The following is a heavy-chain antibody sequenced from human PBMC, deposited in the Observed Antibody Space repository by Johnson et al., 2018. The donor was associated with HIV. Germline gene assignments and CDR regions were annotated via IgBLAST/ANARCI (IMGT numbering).Heavy chain of an antibody. Sequence: VQLVESGGGVVRPGGSLRLSCAASGFTFDDYAMHWVRQAPGKGLEWVSGISWNSGRIGYADSVKGRFTISRDNAKNSLYLQMSSLRPEDTALYYCAKGDLTGWSTDALDIWGQGTMVTVSS. CDR2: ISWNSGRI. D-gene: IGHD3-9*01. CDR3: AKGDLTGWSTDALDI. J-gene: IGHJ3*02. V-gene: IGHV3-9*01. CDR1: GFTFDDYA.